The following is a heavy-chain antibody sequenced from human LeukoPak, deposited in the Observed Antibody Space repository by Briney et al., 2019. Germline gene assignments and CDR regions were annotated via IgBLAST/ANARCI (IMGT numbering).Heavy chain of an antibody. CDR3: ARVSFGTQWLPSIDY. D-gene: IGHD6-19*01. V-gene: IGHV1-18*01. Sequence: ASVKVSCKASGYMFTSYGISWVRQAPGQGLEWMGWISGYNGHTNYAQKLQGRVTMTTDTSTSTAYMELRSLRYDDTGVYYCARVSFGTQWLPSIDYWGQGTLVTVSS. J-gene: IGHJ4*02. CDR2: ISGYNGHT. CDR1: GYMFTSYG.